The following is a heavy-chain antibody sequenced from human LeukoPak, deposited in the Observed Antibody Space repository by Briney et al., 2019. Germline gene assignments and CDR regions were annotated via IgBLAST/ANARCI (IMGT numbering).Heavy chain of an antibody. CDR1: GGSISSYY. CDR2: IYTSGST. Sequence: SETLSLTCTVSGGSISSYYWSWIRQPAGKGLEWSGRIYTSGSTNYNPSLKSRVTMSVDTSKNQFSLKLSSVTAADTAVYYCARETDTAMANDAFDIWGQGTMVTVSS. D-gene: IGHD5-18*01. J-gene: IGHJ3*02. CDR3: ARETDTAMANDAFDI. V-gene: IGHV4-4*07.